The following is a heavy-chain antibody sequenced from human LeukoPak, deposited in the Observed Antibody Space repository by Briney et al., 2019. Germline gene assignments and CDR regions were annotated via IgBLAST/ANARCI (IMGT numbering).Heavy chain of an antibody. CDR1: GFTLSSNY. J-gene: IGHJ4*02. CDR3: ARDRNYDILTGYYYYFDY. CDR2: IYSGGST. D-gene: IGHD3-9*01. Sequence: GGSLRLSCAASGFTLSSNYMGWVRQAPGKGLEAVSVIYSGGSTYYADSVKGRFTISRDNSKNTLYLQMNSLRAEDTAVYYCARDRNYDILTGYYYYFDYWGQGTLVTVSS. V-gene: IGHV3-66*02.